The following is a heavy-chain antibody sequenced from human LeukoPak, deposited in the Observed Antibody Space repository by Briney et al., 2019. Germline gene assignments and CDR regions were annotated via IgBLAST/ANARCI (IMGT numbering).Heavy chain of an antibody. J-gene: IGHJ4*02. Sequence: PGRSLRLSCAASGFTFSSYGMHWVRRAPGKGLEWVAVISYDGSNKYYADSVKGRFTISRDNSKNTLYPQMNSLRAEDTAVYYCAKKGRRDPGNVYWGQGTLVTVSS. V-gene: IGHV3-30*18. CDR2: ISYDGSNK. CDR1: GFTFSSYG. D-gene: IGHD1-1*01. CDR3: AKKGRRDPGNVY.